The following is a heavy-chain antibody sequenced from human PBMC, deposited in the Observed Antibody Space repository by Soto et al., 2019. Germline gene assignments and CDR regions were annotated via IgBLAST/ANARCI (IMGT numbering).Heavy chain of an antibody. V-gene: IGHV4-39*01. J-gene: IGHJ6*02. D-gene: IGHD2-15*01. Sequence: SETLSLTCTVSGGSISSSSYYWGWIRQPPGKGLEWIGSIFYSGSTYYNPSLKSRVTISVDTSKKQFSLKLSSVTAADTAVYYCARHLTYCSAGSCYSDFPYYGMDVWGQGTTVTVSS. CDR1: GGSISSSSYY. CDR2: IFYSGST. CDR3: ARHLTYCSAGSCYSDFPYYGMDV.